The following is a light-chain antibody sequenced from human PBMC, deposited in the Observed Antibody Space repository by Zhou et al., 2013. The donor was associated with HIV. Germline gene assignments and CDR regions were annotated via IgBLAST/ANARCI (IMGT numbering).Light chain of an antibody. Sequence: DIQMTQSPSTLSASVGDRVTITCRANQSLSSWLAWYRQRPGKAPKLLIYKASNLQSGVPSRFSGGGSETEFTLTIDSLQPDDFGSYYCQQYKSFPITFGQGTRLEIK. V-gene: IGKV1-5*03. CDR1: QSLSSW. CDR3: QQYKSFPIT. CDR2: KAS. J-gene: IGKJ5*01.